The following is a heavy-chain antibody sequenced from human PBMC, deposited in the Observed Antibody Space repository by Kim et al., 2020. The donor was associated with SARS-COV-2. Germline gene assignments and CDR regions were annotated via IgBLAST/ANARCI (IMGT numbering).Heavy chain of an antibody. CDR1: GGSFSGYY. D-gene: IGHD2-21*01. V-gene: IGHV4-34*01. Sequence: SETLSLTCAVYGGSFSGYYWSWIRQPPGKGLEWIGEINHSGSTNYNPSLKSRVTISVDTSKNQFSLKLSSVTAADTAVYYCARGSSRDFDYWGQGTLVTV. CDR2: INHSGST. CDR3: ARGSSRDFDY. J-gene: IGHJ4*02.